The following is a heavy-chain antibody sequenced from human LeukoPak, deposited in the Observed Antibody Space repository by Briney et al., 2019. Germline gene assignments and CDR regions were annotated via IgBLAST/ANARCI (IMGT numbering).Heavy chain of an antibody. D-gene: IGHD3-3*01. CDR3: ARVPGSKNDFWSGYYVQLGGVLFDY. CDR2: INPNSGGT. CDR1: GYTFTGYY. J-gene: IGHJ4*02. V-gene: IGHV1-2*02. Sequence: GASVKVSCKASGYTFTGYYMHWVRQAPGQGLEWMGWINPNSGGTNYAQKFQGRVTMTRDTSISTAYMELSRLRSDDTAVYYCARVPGSKNDFWSGYYVQLGGVLFDYWGQGTLVTVSS.